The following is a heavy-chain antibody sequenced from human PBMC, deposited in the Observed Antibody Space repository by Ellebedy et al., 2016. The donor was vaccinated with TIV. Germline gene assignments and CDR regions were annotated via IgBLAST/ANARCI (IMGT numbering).Heavy chain of an antibody. Sequence: GESLKISCAASGFTFSSYGMHWVRQAPGKGLEWVAVISYDGSNKYYADSVKGRFTISRDNSKNTLYLQMNSLRAEDTAVYYCAKEYYYDSSGFPYYFDYWGQGTLVTVSS. V-gene: IGHV3-30*18. CDR2: ISYDGSNK. CDR1: GFTFSSYG. D-gene: IGHD3-22*01. CDR3: AKEYYYDSSGFPYYFDY. J-gene: IGHJ4*02.